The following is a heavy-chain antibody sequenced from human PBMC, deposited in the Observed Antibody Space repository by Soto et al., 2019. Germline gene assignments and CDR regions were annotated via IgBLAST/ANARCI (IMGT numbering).Heavy chain of an antibody. D-gene: IGHD4-17*01. J-gene: IGHJ1*01. CDR2: ISGNGGKT. Sequence: PGGSLRLSCTASGFTFNNYAMIWVRQAPVKGLEWVSGISGNGGKTYNADSVKGRFSISRDNSKNTLYLQMSSLRAEDTAVYYCAKDQYYGGNSLEYFQHWGQGTLVTVSS. V-gene: IGHV3-23*01. CDR3: AKDQYYGGNSLEYFQH. CDR1: GFTFNNYA.